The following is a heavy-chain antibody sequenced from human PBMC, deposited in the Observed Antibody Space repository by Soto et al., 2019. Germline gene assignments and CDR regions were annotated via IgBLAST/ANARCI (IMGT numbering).Heavy chain of an antibody. J-gene: IGHJ4*02. CDR1: GDSITSDHY. V-gene: IGHV4-4*02. CDR3: AGLQTTVSSIDY. CDR2: VFHGGTT. Sequence: QVYLQESGPGLVRPSETLSLTCAVSGDSITSDHYWSWVRQPPGKGLEWIGEVFHGGTTFYTPSLKSRVTILVDKSRRQFSLRLTSVTAADTAVYYCAGLQTTVSSIDYWGQGTLVTVSS. D-gene: IGHD4-4*01.